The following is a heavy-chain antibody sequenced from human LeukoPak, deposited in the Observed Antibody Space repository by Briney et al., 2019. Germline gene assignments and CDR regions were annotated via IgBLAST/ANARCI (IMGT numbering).Heavy chain of an antibody. CDR1: GFTFSSYS. CDR3: AKDRRTLLWFGELSGYYFDY. J-gene: IGHJ4*02. D-gene: IGHD3-10*01. CDR2: ISSSSSTI. Sequence: PGGSLRLSCAASGFTFSSYSMNWVRQAPGKGLEWVSYISSSSSTIYYADSVKGRFTISRDNAKNSLYLQMNSLRAEDTAVYYCAKDRRTLLWFGELSGYYFDYWGQGTLVTVSS. V-gene: IGHV3-48*04.